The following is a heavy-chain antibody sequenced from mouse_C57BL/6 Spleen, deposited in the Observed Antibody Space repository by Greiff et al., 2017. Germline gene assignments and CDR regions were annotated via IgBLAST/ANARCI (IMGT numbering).Heavy chain of an antibody. Sequence: QVQLQQPGAELVMPGASVKLSCKASGYTFTSYWMHWVKQRPGQGLEWIGEIDPSDSYTNYNQKFKGKSTLTVDKSSSTAYMQLSSLPSEDSAVYYCARSASSAWFAYWGQGTLVTVSA. CDR3: ARSASSAWFAY. CDR2: IDPSDSYT. D-gene: IGHD1-1*01. J-gene: IGHJ3*01. CDR1: GYTFTSYW. V-gene: IGHV1-69*01.